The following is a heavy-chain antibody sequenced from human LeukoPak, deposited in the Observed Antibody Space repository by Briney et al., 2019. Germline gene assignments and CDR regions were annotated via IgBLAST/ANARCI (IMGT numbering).Heavy chain of an antibody. Sequence: SETLSLTRTVSGGSVSSGTYYWSWIRQPAGKGLEWIGRAYTTGSTNYNPSLTGRVTISVDTSRNQFSLTLTSVTAADTAVYFCARVSRFGSSWFPFDPWGQGTLVTVSS. CDR1: GGSVSSGTYY. J-gene: IGHJ5*02. CDR3: ARVSRFGSSWFPFDP. CDR2: AYTTGST. D-gene: IGHD6-13*01. V-gene: IGHV4-61*02.